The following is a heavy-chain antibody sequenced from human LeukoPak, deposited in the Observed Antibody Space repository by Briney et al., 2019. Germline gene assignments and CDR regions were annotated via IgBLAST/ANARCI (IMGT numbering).Heavy chain of an antibody. J-gene: IGHJ5*01. D-gene: IGHD2-8*01. V-gene: IGHV3-7*01. CDR2: IKQDGSTK. CDR1: GFTFANSW. Sequence: GGSLRLSCAASGFTFANSWMAWVRQAPGKGLEWVANIKQDGSTKHYADSLKGRFTISRDNPKNSLFLQMNNLRADDTAIYYCTRDTIGSLDSSGQRFLVTVAS. CDR3: TRDTIGSLDS.